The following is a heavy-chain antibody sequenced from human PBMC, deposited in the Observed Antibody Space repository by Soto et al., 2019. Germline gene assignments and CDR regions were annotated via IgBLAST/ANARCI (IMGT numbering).Heavy chain of an antibody. V-gene: IGHV4-59*08. CDR2: IYFAGTT. CDR1: DGSLSPNY. D-gene: IGHD3-22*01. CDR3: ARLGAYYQAMDS. Sequence: PSETLSLTCTVSDGSLSPNYWSWIRQPPGKGLGWIGYIYFAGTTTYNPSLQSRVSISLDTSKNEVSLKLTSVTAADTAVYFCARLGAYYQAMDSWGQGTLVTVSS. J-gene: IGHJ1*01.